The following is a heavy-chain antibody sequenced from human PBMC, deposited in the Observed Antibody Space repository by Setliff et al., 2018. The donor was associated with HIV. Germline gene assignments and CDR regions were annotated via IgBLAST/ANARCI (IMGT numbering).Heavy chain of an antibody. Sequence: SETLSLTCTVSGGSITGYYWSWIRQPPGKGLEWTGWIYYSGNTRYNPSLKSRVTISLDTSKNRFSLKLSSVTAADTAVYYCARDRIEVVVDGPHDVFDVWGRGTTVTVSS. CDR1: GGSITGYY. J-gene: IGHJ3*01. D-gene: IGHD2-15*01. CDR3: ARDRIEVVVDGPHDVFDV. CDR2: IYYSGNT. V-gene: IGHV4-59*12.